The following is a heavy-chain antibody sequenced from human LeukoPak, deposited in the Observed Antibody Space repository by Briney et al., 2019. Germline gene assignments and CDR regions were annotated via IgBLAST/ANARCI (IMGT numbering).Heavy chain of an antibody. D-gene: IGHD6-13*01. J-gene: IGHJ4*02. CDR2: INHSGST. CDR3: ARGPPWYSSPGQFDY. V-gene: IGHV4-34*01. CDR1: GGSFSDYY. Sequence: PSETLSLTCAVYGGSFSDYYWSWIRQPPGKGLEWIGEINHSGSTNYNPSLKSRVTISVDTSKNQFSLKLSSVTAADTAVYYCARGPPWYSSPGQFDYWGQGTLVTVSS.